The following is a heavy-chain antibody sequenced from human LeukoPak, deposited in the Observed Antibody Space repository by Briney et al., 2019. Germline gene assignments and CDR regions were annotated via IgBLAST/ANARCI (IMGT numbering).Heavy chain of an antibody. J-gene: IGHJ4*02. V-gene: IGHV3-48*01. D-gene: IGHD5-24*01. Sequence: GGSLRPSCAASGFTFSTYSMNWVRQAPGKGLEWVSYISSSSSTTFYADSVRGRFTISRDNAKNSLYLQMNSLRAEDTAVYYCARDRRWLQFNLYDYWGQGTLVTVSS. CDR3: ARDRRWLQFNLYDY. CDR2: ISSSSSTT. CDR1: GFTFSTYS.